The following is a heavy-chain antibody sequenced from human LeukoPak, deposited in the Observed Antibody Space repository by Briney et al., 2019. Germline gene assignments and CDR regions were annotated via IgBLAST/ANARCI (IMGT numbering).Heavy chain of an antibody. J-gene: IGHJ6*02. CDR3: ARQSSGWSYYYGMDV. CDR1: GYTFTGYY. D-gene: IGHD6-19*01. CDR2: INLNSGDT. V-gene: IGHV1-2*02. Sequence: ASVKVSCKASGYTFTGYYMHWVRQAPGQGLEWMGWINLNSGDTNYAQKFQGRVTMTRDTSISTAYMELSRLRSDDTAVYYCARQSSGWSYYYGMDVWGQGTTVTVSS.